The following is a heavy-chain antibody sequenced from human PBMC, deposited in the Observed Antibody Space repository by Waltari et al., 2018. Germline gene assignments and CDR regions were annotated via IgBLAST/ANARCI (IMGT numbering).Heavy chain of an antibody. V-gene: IGHV3-13*01. D-gene: IGHD1-1*01. Sequence: EVQLVESGGGLVQPGGSLRLSCAASGFTFSSYYMHWVRQVTGKRFVWVPGIGRAGYTSFADSVTGRFTISRENAKNSMYLQMNSLTAGDTAVYYCVKEGVPTPGNWYFDLWGRGTLVTVSS. J-gene: IGHJ2*01. CDR1: GFTFSSYY. CDR3: VKEGVPTPGNWYFDL. CDR2: IGRAGYT.